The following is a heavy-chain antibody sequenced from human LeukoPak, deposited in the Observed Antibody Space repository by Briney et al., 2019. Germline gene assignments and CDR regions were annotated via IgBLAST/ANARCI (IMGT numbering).Heavy chain of an antibody. D-gene: IGHD6-6*01. J-gene: IGHJ5*02. Sequence: SETLSLTCTVSGGSISSSSYYWGWIRQPPGKGLEWIGTIYYSGSTYYNPSLKSRVTISVDTSKNQISLKLSSVTAADTAVYYCAVSAAALFDPWGQGTLVTVSS. V-gene: IGHV4-39*07. CDR3: AVSAAALFDP. CDR2: IYYSGST. CDR1: GGSISSSSYY.